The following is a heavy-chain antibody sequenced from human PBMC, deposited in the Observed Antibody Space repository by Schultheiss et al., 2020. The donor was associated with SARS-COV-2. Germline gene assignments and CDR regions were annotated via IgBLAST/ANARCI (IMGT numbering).Heavy chain of an antibody. CDR3: AKDGRGIVVVVAATIDY. CDR1: GFTVSSNY. V-gene: IGHV3-66*01. CDR2: IYSGGST. Sequence: GGSLRLSCAASGFTVSSNYMSWVRQAPGKGLEWVSVIYSGGSTYYADSVKGRFTISRDNSKNTLYLQMNSLRAEDTAVYYCAKDGRGIVVVVAATIDYWGQGTLVTVSS. J-gene: IGHJ4*02. D-gene: IGHD2-15*01.